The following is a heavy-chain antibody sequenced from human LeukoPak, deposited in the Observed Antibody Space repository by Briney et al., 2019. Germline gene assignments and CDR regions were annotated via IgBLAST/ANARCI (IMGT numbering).Heavy chain of an antibody. J-gene: IGHJ3*02. D-gene: IGHD3-22*01. Sequence: PGGALRLACGVSGFTFRSSLMKWVRRSPGKGLEWVANIKEDRTEKYYVVSVKGRFTIFRDNAKNSLYLQINSLRAEDTAVYYCVSVITYPDAFDIWGPGTMVTVSS. CDR2: IKEDRTEK. CDR3: VSVITYPDAFDI. CDR1: GFTFRSSL. V-gene: IGHV3-7*03.